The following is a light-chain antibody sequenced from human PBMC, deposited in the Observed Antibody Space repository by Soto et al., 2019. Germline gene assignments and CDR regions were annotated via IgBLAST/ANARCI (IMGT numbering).Light chain of an antibody. Sequence: QSVLTQPASVSGSPGQSITISCTGTSSDVGGYNYVSWYQHHPGKSPKLMIYDVSNRPSGVSNRFSGSKSGNTASLTISWLQAEDEADYYCSSYTISSTLVVFGGGNKLTVL. J-gene: IGLJ2*01. CDR3: SSYTISSTLVV. CDR1: SSDVGGYNY. CDR2: DVS. V-gene: IGLV2-14*03.